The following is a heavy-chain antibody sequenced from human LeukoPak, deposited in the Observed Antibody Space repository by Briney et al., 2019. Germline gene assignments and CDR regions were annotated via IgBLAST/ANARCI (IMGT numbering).Heavy chain of an antibody. CDR2: IYYSGST. CDR1: GGSISSGGYY. CDR3: ARDDSGYFDY. D-gene: IGHD3-10*01. V-gene: IGHV4-31*03. Sequence: PSQTLSLTCTVSGGSISSGGYYWSWIRQHPGKGLEWIGYIYYSGSTYYNPSLKSRVTISVDTSKNQSSLKLSSVTAADTAVYYCARDDSGYFDYWGQGTLVTVSS. J-gene: IGHJ4*02.